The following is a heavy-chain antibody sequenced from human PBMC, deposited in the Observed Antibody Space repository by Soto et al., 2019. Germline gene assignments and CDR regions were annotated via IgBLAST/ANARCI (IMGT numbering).Heavy chain of an antibody. J-gene: IGHJ6*02. V-gene: IGHV2-5*02. CDR2: IYWDNDK. Sequence: SGPTLVNPTQTLTLTCTFSGFSLSTGGVGVGWIRQPPGKALEWLALIYWDNDKRYSPSLKSRLTVTKDTPKNQVVLTMTNMDPVDTATYYCVQSRCGGDCLRSYSSHYYYGMDVWGQGTTVTVSS. D-gene: IGHD2-21*02. CDR3: VQSRCGGDCLRSYSSHYYYGMDV. CDR1: GFSLSTGGVG.